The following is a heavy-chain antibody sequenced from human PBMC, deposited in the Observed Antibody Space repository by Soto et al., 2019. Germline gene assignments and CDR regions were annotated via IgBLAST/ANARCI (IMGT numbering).Heavy chain of an antibody. CDR3: ARLVVTAIYNWFDP. Sequence: ASVKVSCKASGYTFTGYYIHWLRQAPGQGLEWMGWIDPHSGGTNYAQKFQGWVTMTRDTSISTAYMELTRLRTDDTAVYYCARLVVTAIYNWFDPWGQGTLVTVSS. J-gene: IGHJ5*02. CDR1: GYTFTGYY. D-gene: IGHD2-21*02. CDR2: IDPHSGGT. V-gene: IGHV1-2*04.